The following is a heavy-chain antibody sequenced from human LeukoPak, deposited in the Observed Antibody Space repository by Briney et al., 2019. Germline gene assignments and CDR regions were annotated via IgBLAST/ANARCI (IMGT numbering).Heavy chain of an antibody. CDR1: GYTFTSYD. Sequence: ASVKVSCKASGYTFTSYDINWVRQATGQGLEWMGWMNPNSGNTGYAQKFQGRVTMTRNTSISTAYMELSSLRSEDTAVYYRARGPYYPYYDFWSGYYRSYYYYMDVWGKGTTVTVSS. V-gene: IGHV1-8*01. J-gene: IGHJ6*03. CDR3: ARGPYYPYYDFWSGYYRSYYYYMDV. D-gene: IGHD3-3*01. CDR2: MNPNSGNT.